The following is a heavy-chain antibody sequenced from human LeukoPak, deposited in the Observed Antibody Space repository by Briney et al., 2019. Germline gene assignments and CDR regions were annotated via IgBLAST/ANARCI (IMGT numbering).Heavy chain of an antibody. Sequence: SETLSLTCTVSGGSISSSSYYWGWIRQPPGKGLEWIGSIYYSGSTYYNPSLKSRVTISVDTSKNQFSLKLSSVTAADTAVYYCARLGATTDYWGQGTLVTVSS. CDR2: IYYSGST. D-gene: IGHD1-26*01. J-gene: IGHJ4*02. V-gene: IGHV4-39*07. CDR1: GGSISSSSYY. CDR3: ARLGATTDY.